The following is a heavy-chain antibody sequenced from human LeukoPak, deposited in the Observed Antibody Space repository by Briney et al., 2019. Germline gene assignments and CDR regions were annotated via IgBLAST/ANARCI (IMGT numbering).Heavy chain of an antibody. CDR1: GFTFSSCW. D-gene: IGHD3-10*01. CDR2: IKQDGSEK. CDR3: ARDDRGNWFDP. Sequence: GGSLRLSCAASGFTFSSCWMSWVRQAPGKGLEWVANIKQDGSEKYYVDSVKGRFTISRDNAKNSLYLQMNSLRAEDTAVYYCARDDRGNWFDPWGQGTLVTVSS. J-gene: IGHJ5*02. V-gene: IGHV3-7*01.